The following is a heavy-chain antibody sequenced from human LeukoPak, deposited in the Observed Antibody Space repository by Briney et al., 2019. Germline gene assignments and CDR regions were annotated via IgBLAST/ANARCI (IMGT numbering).Heavy chain of an antibody. D-gene: IGHD1-26*01. CDR1: GFTFSGSA. CDR3: TRDSGTYNWFDP. CDR2: IDKKDKGYATAT. J-gene: IGHJ5*02. Sequence: PGGSLKLSGAASGFTFSGSAIHWVRQSSGKGLEWVGQIDKKDKGYATATAYAASVKGRFTISRDDSINTAYLQVKSLKTEDTALYYCTRDSGTYNWFDPWGQGTLVTVSS. V-gene: IGHV3-73*01.